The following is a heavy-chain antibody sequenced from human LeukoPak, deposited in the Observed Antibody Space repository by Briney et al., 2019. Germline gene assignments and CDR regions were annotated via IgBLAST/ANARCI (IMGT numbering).Heavy chain of an antibody. Sequence: PGGSLRLSCAASGFTFSSYAMSWVRQAPGKGLEWVSAISGSGGSTYYAASVKGRFTISRDNSKNTLYLQMNSLRAEDTAVYYCAKDVFITGTLSLFDYWGQGTLVTVSS. CDR3: AKDVFITGTLSLFDY. V-gene: IGHV3-23*01. CDR2: ISGSGGST. J-gene: IGHJ4*02. D-gene: IGHD1-20*01. CDR1: GFTFSSYA.